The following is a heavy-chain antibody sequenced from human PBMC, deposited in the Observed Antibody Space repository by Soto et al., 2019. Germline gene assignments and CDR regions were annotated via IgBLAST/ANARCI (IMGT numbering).Heavy chain of an antibody. J-gene: IGHJ3*02. Sequence: QGQLVESGGGVIPPGRSLRLSCVGSGFTFSTFSLHWVRQAPGKGLQWVADISYDGANQYYADFVQGRFTVSRDNFKNVLNLQRTSLTAEDTAVYYCAKAQGERPWVDAFDIWGQGTMVTVSS. V-gene: IGHV3-30-3*02. D-gene: IGHD1-1*01. CDR2: ISYDGANQ. CDR1: GFTFSTFS. CDR3: AKAQGERPWVDAFDI.